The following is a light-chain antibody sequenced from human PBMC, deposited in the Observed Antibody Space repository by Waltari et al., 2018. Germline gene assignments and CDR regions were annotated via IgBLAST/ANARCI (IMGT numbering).Light chain of an antibody. CDR2: EAT. Sequence: QSALTQPASVSGSPGQSIPISCTWASSDVGRYNLVSWYQQHPGKAPKLIIYEATKRPSGVSARFSGSKSGYTASLTISGLQADDEADYYCCSYTSSSTPRLFGGGTKLTVL. J-gene: IGLJ3*02. CDR1: SSDVGRYNL. CDR3: CSYTSSSTPRL. V-gene: IGLV2-14*02.